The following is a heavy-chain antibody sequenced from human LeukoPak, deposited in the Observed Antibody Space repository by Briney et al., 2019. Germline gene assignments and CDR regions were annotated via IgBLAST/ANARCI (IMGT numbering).Heavy chain of an antibody. V-gene: IGHV3-48*04. D-gene: IGHD2-15*01. CDR2: ISSRGSTI. Sequence: PGGSLRLSCAASGFTFSSYTMGWVRQAPGKGLEWVSYISSRGSTIYYADSVKGRFTISRDNAKNSLYLQMNSLSAEDTAVYYCARDCSGLDCYSYNFDYWGQGTLVTVSS. J-gene: IGHJ4*02. CDR1: GFTFSSYT. CDR3: ARDCSGLDCYSYNFDY.